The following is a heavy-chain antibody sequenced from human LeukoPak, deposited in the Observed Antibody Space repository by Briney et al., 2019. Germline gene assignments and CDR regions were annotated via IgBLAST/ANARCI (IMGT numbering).Heavy chain of an antibody. J-gene: IGHJ4*02. V-gene: IGHV4-34*01. CDR3: AGNRGLGRDY. CDR1: GGSFSGYY. D-gene: IGHD4-23*01. Sequence: SETLSLTCAVYGGSFSGYYWSWIRQPPGKGLEWTGEINHSGSTNYNPSLKSRVTISVDTSKNQFSLKLSSVTAADTAVYYCAGNRGLGRDYWGQGTLVTVPS. CDR2: INHSGST.